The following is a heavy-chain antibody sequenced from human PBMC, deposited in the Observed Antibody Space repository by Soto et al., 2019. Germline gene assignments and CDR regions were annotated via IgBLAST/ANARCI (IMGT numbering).Heavy chain of an antibody. CDR1: GGSFSGYY. J-gene: IGHJ4*02. CDR3: AREGRGYCSSTSCYPAVDY. CDR2: INHSGST. V-gene: IGHV4-34*01. D-gene: IGHD2-2*01. Sequence: SETLSLTCAVYGGSFSGYYWSWIRQPPGKGLEWIGEINHSGSTNYNPSLKSRVTISRDNSKNTLYMQMNSLRAEDTAVYYCAREGRGYCSSTSCYPAVDYWGQGTLVTVSS.